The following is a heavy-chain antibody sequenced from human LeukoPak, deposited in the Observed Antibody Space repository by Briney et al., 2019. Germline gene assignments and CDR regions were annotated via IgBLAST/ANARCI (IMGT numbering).Heavy chain of an antibody. J-gene: IGHJ4*02. CDR2: ISGSSTYT. V-gene: IGHV3-11*06. D-gene: IGHD6-13*01. Sequence: PGGSLRLSCAASGFTFSDYYMSWVRQAPGRGLEWVSYISGSSTYTNYADSVKGRFTISRDNAKNSLYLQMNSLRAEDTAVYYCARPAAEGDYFDYWGQGTLVTVSS. CDR1: GFTFSDYY. CDR3: ARPAAEGDYFDY.